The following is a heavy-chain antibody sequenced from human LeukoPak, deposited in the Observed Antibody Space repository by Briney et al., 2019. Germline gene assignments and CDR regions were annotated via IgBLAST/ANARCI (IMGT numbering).Heavy chain of an antibody. CDR2: IYSGGTT. V-gene: IGHV3-53*01. J-gene: IGHJ2*01. CDR1: GFTASTYY. Sequence: QPGGPLRLSCAASGFTASTYYMNWVRQAPGKGLEWVSIIYSGGTTYYADSVKGRFTISRDTSKNTLSLQMNSLRAEDTAVYFCARVGDHFHWNLDLWGRGTLVTVSS. CDR3: ARVGDHFHWNLDL. D-gene: IGHD3-3*02.